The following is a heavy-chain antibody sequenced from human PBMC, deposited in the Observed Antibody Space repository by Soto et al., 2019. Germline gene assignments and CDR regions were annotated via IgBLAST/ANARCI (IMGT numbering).Heavy chain of an antibody. CDR3: ARAQMVYAIDYYFDY. Sequence: ASETLSLTCAVSGASISSSNWWSWVRQSPGKGLEWIGEIYHGGSTNYNPSLKSRVALSADKSKNQFSLKLSSVTAADTAVYYCARAQMVYAIDYYFDYWGQGTLVTVSS. CDR1: GASISSSNW. CDR2: IYHGGST. V-gene: IGHV4-4*02. J-gene: IGHJ4*02. D-gene: IGHD2-8*01.